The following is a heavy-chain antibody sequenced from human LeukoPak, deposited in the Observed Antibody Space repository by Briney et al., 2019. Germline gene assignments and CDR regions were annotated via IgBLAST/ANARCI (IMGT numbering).Heavy chain of an antibody. Sequence: PSETLSLTCTVYGGSISSYYWSWIRQPPGKGLEWIGYIYYSGSTNYNPSLKSRVTISVDTSKNQFSLKLSSVTAADTAVYYCAGLSTQWLVPYFDYWGQGTLVTVSS. V-gene: IGHV4-59*01. D-gene: IGHD6-19*01. J-gene: IGHJ4*02. CDR3: AGLSTQWLVPYFDY. CDR2: IYYSGST. CDR1: GGSISSYY.